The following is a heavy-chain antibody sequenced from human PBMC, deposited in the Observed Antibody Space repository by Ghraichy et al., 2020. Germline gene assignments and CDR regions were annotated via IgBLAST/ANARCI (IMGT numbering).Heavy chain of an antibody. Sequence: SVKVSCKASGGTFSSYAISWVRQAPGQGLEWMGRIIPILGIANYAQKFQGRVTITADKSTSTAYMELSSLRSEDTAVYYCASVSSAGVSYYWGQGTLVTVSS. V-gene: IGHV1-69*04. D-gene: IGHD6-6*01. CDR1: GGTFSSYA. J-gene: IGHJ4*02. CDR3: ASVSSAGVSYY. CDR2: IIPILGIA.